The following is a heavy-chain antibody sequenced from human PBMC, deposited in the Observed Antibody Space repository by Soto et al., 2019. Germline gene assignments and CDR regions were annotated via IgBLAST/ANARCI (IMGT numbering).Heavy chain of an antibody. CDR1: GYTFTNYG. D-gene: IGHD3-3*01. Sequence: ASVKVSCKASGYTFTNYGISWVRQAPGQGLEWMGWINTYNGNTNHAQKLQGRVTMTTDTSTSTAYMELRSLRSDDTAVYYCARGVFLCTYYTKHTWFYPRGQRDLLPVSS. CDR2: INTYNGNT. V-gene: IGHV1-18*01. J-gene: IGHJ5*02. CDR3: ARGVFLCTYYTKHTWFYP.